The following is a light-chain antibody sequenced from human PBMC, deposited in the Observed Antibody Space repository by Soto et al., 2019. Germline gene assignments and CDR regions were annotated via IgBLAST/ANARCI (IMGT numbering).Light chain of an antibody. Sequence: QSALTQPPSASGSPGQSVTISCTGTNSDVGGYDYVSWYQQHPGKAPKLMIYEVNKRPSGVPDRFSGSKSGNTASLTVSGLQAEDEAGYYCSSFAGSNTEVFGGGTQLTVL. J-gene: IGLJ3*02. CDR1: NSDVGGYDY. V-gene: IGLV2-8*01. CDR2: EVN. CDR3: SSFAGSNTEV.